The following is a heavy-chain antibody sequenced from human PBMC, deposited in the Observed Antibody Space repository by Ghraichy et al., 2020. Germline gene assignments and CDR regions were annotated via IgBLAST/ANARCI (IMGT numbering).Heavy chain of an antibody. CDR1: GFTFEMYG. CDR3: AKNIRVVSLLDS. Sequence: GGSLRLSCAASGFTFEMYGMTWVRQAPGKGLEWVSGISDDGRNTYYTNSVKGRFTISRDNSKNTLFLHMRDLRAEDTAIDYCAKNIRVVSLLDSWGPGTLVSVSS. CDR2: ISDDGRNT. V-gene: IGHV3-23*01. J-gene: IGHJ4*02. D-gene: IGHD3-3*01.